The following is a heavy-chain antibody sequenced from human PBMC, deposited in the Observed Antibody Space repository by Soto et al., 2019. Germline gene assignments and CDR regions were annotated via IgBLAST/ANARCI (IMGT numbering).Heavy chain of an antibody. CDR2: ISWDSGGI. CDR1: GFSLDDYA. J-gene: IGHJ4*02. V-gene: IGHV3-9*01. Sequence: EVQLVESGGGLVQPGRSLRLSCAASGFSLDDYAMHWVRQAPGKGLEWVSGISWDSGGIGYADSVKGRFTISRDNAKNSLYLEMNSLRAEDTAVYYCAKWAVAGIGCFDYWGQGTLVTVSS. D-gene: IGHD6-19*01. CDR3: AKWAVAGIGCFDY.